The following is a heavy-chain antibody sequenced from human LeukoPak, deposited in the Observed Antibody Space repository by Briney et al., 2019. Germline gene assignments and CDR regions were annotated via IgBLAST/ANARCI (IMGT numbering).Heavy chain of an antibody. CDR1: GFTFSSYW. V-gene: IGHV3-7*03. J-gene: IGHJ4*02. CDR2: IKQDESEK. CDR3: ALASTGGGGDDY. Sequence: GGSLRLSCAASGFTFSSYWMSWVRQAPGKGLEGVANIKQDESEKYYVESVKGRFTISRDNAKNSLYLQMNSLRVEDTGIYYCALASTGGGGDDYWGEGTRVTVSS. D-gene: IGHD3-16*01.